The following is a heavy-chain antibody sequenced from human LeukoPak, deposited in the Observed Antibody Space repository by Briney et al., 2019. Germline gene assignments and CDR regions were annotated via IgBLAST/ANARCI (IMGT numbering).Heavy chain of an antibody. D-gene: IGHD1-14*01. CDR2: IWYDGSNK. V-gene: IGHV3-33*01. Sequence: GGSLKLSCAASGFTFSSYGMHWVRQAPGKGLEWVGVIWYDGSNKYYGDSVKGRFTISRDNSKNTLSLQMDSLRAEDTAVYYCARDRNWATRNWYFDLWGRGTLVTVSS. CDR1: GFTFSSYG. J-gene: IGHJ2*01. CDR3: ARDRNWATRNWYFDL.